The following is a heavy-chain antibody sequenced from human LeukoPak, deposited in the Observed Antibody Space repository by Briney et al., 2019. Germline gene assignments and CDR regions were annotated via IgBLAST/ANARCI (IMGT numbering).Heavy chain of an antibody. J-gene: IGHJ3*02. D-gene: IGHD1-14*01. Sequence: SVKVSCKASGGTFSSYAISWVRQAPGQGLEWMGGIIPIFGTANYAQKFQGRVTITTDESTSTAYMELSSLRSEDTAVYYCARDPKTILGAFDIWGQGTMVTVSS. V-gene: IGHV1-69*05. CDR2: IIPIFGTA. CDR3: ARDPKTILGAFDI. CDR1: GGTFSSYA.